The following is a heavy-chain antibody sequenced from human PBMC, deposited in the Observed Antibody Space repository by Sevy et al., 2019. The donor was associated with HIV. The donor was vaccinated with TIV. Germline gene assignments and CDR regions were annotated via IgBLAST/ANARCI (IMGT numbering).Heavy chain of an antibody. CDR1: GGTFSSYA. CDR3: ARTKPTIIAAVGTGDYYYYGMDV. J-gene: IGHJ6*02. CDR2: IIPIFGTA. D-gene: IGHD6-13*01. Sequence: ASVKVSCKASGGTFSSYAISWVRQAPGQGLEWMGGIIPIFGTANYAQKFQGRVTITADESTSTAYMELSSLRSEDTAVYYCARTKPTIIAAVGTGDYYYYGMDVWGQGTTVTVSS. V-gene: IGHV1-69*13.